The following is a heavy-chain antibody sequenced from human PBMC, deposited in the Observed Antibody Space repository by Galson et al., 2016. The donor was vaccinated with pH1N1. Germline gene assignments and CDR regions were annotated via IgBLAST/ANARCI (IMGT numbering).Heavy chain of an antibody. V-gene: IGHV3-7*03. D-gene: IGHD4-17*01. Sequence: SLRLSCAASGFTFSNYWMSWVRQAPGKGLEWVANVNQDGTEKNYVDSVKGRLIISRDVAKNSLYLQMSRLTAEDTATYFCSRDGDRRGDYRPWGDYWGQGSLVIVSS. CDR3: SRDGDRRGDYRPWGDY. CDR2: VNQDGTEK. CDR1: GFTFSNYW. J-gene: IGHJ4*02.